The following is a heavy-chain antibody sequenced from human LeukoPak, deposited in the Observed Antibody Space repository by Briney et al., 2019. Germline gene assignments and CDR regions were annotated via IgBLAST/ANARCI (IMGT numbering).Heavy chain of an antibody. D-gene: IGHD3-22*01. CDR3: ARVGEDYDSSSGGY. CDR1: GFTFSSYA. CDR2: ISGSGGST. V-gene: IGHV3-23*01. J-gene: IGHJ4*02. Sequence: PGGSLRLSCAASGFTFSSYAMSWVRQAPGKGLEWVSAISGSGGSTYYADSVKGRFTISRDNSKNTLYLQMNSLRAEDTAVYYCARVGEDYDSSSGGYWGQGTLVTVSS.